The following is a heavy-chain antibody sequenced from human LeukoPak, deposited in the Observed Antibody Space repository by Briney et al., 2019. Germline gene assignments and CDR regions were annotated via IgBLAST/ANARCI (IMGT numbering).Heavy chain of an antibody. Sequence: QSGGSLRLSCAASGFTVSSNYMSWVRQAPGKGLEWVSVIYSGGSTYYADSVKGRFTISRDNSKNTLYLQMNSLRAEDTALYYCARDKSSGYYYFDYWGQGTLVTVSS. CDR1: GFTVSSNY. CDR3: ARDKSSGYYYFDY. V-gene: IGHV3-53*01. CDR2: IYSGGST. D-gene: IGHD3-22*01. J-gene: IGHJ4*02.